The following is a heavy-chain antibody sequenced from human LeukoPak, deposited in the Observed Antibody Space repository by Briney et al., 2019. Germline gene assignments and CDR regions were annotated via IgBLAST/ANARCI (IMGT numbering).Heavy chain of an antibody. Sequence: ASVKVSCKASGYTFTSYGISWVRQAPGQGLEWMGWISAYNGNTNYAQKPQGRVTMTTDTSTSTAYMELRSLRSDDTAVYYCARDYGYSGSWYLRYFDYWGQGTLVTVSS. J-gene: IGHJ4*02. V-gene: IGHV1-18*01. D-gene: IGHD6-13*01. CDR1: GYTFTSYG. CDR2: ISAYNGNT. CDR3: ARDYGYSGSWYLRYFDY.